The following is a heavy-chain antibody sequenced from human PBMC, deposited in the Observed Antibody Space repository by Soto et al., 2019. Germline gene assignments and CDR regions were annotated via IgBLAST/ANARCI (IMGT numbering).Heavy chain of an antibody. CDR2: ISGSGGST. V-gene: IGHV3-23*01. D-gene: IGHD2-8*02. Sequence: LRLSCAASGFTFSSYAMSWVRQAPGKGLEWVSAISGSGGSTYYADSVKGRFTISRDNSKNTLYLQMNSLRAEDTAVYYCAKLVAPASRLYGMDVWGQGTTVTVSS. J-gene: IGHJ6*02. CDR3: AKLVAPASRLYGMDV. CDR1: GFTFSSYA.